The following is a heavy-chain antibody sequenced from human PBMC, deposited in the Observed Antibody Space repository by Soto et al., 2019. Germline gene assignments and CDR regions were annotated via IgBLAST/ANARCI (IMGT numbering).Heavy chain of an antibody. J-gene: IGHJ3*02. CDR2: ISGSGGST. CDR3: AKDHGTSWTMTHAFDI. V-gene: IGHV3-23*01. CDR1: GFTFSSYA. Sequence: EVQLLESGGGLVQPGGSPRLSCAASGFTFSSYAMSWVRQAPGKGLEWVSAISGSGGSTYYADSVKGRFTISRDNSKNTLYLQMNSLRAEDTAVYYCAKDHGTSWTMTHAFDIWGQGTMVTVSS. D-gene: IGHD2-2*01.